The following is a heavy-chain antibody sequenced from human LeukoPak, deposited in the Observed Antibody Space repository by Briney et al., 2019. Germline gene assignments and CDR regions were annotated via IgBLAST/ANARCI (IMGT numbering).Heavy chain of an antibody. CDR1: GFTFSTYS. CDR2: ISYDGSNK. CDR3: AKDPEYSSGWRFYYYYGMDV. D-gene: IGHD6-19*01. V-gene: IGHV3-30*18. Sequence: GGSLRLSCAASGFTFSTYSMNWVRQAPGKGLEWVAVISYDGSNKYYADSVKGRFTISRDNSKNTLYLQMNSLRAEDTAVYYCAKDPEYSSGWRFYYYYGMDVWGQGTTVTVSS. J-gene: IGHJ6*02.